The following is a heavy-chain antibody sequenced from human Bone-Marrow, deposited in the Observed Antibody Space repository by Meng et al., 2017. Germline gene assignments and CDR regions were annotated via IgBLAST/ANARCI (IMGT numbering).Heavy chain of an antibody. CDR3: ARGFGDYGGLHDAFDI. CDR1: GGSISTGGDY. V-gene: IGHV4-31*03. J-gene: IGHJ3*02. D-gene: IGHD4-17*01. Sequence: SETLSLTCTVSGGSISTGGDYWTWIRQHPGEGLEWIGYIFYSGTTYYNPSLKSRVTISLDMSKNHFSLKLSSVTAADTAVYYCARGFGDYGGLHDAFDIWGQGTMVTVSS. CDR2: IFYSGTT.